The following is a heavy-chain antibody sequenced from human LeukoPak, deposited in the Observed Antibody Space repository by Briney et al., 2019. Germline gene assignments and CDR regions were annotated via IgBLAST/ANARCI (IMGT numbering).Heavy chain of an antibody. Sequence: PGGSLRLSCAASGFTFSRYGLSWVRQAPGKGPEWVSSISASGGVTYYADSVKGRFTISRDNSKSTLYLEMNSLRAEDTAVFYCAKDPMGVVPAAMAYYFDYWGQGTLVTVSS. CDR1: GFTFSRYG. J-gene: IGHJ4*02. CDR2: ISASGGVT. V-gene: IGHV3-23*01. CDR3: AKDPMGVVPAAMAYYFDY. D-gene: IGHD2-2*01.